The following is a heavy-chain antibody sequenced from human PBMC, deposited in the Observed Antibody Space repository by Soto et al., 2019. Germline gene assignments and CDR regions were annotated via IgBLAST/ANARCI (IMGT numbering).Heavy chain of an antibody. V-gene: IGHV4-59*12. Sequence: SETLSLTCTVSDSSISIYYWSWIRQPPGKGLEWIGYIYYSGSTNYNPSLKSRVTMSVDTSKNQFSLKLSSVTAADTAVYYCAAGGGLPRYYWDQGTLVTVSS. J-gene: IGHJ4*02. CDR1: DSSISIYY. CDR3: AAGGGLPRYY. CDR2: IYYSGST. D-gene: IGHD5-12*01.